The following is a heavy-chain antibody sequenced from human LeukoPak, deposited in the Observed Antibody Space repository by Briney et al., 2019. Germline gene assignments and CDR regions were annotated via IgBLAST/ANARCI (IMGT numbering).Heavy chain of an antibody. CDR3: AKGYCSSTSCYTLDY. J-gene: IGHJ4*02. CDR1: GFTFSSYS. Sequence: GGSLRLSCAASGFTFSSYSMNRVRQAPGKGLEWVAFIRYDGSNKYYADSVKGRFTISRDNSKNTLYLQMNSLRAEDTAVYYCAKGYCSSTSCYTLDYWGQGTLVTVSS. V-gene: IGHV3-30*02. CDR2: IRYDGSNK. D-gene: IGHD2-2*02.